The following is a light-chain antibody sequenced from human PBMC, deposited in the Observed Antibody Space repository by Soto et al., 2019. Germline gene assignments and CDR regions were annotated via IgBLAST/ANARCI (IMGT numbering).Light chain of an antibody. CDR1: SSNIGAGYD. J-gene: IGLJ2*01. V-gene: IGLV1-40*01. CDR3: QSYDSSLSEGV. Sequence: QAVVTQPPSVYGAPGQRVTISCTGSSSNIGAGYDVQWYQQLPGTAPKLLIYGNSNRPSGVPDRFSGSKSGTSASLAITGLQAEDEADYYCQSYDSSLSEGVFGGGTKLTVL. CDR2: GNS.